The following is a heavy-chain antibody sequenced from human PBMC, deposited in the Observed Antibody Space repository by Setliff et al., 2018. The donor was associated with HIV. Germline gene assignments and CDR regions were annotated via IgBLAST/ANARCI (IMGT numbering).Heavy chain of an antibody. D-gene: IGHD4-4*01. CDR1: GYTFTSYA. Sequence: ASVKVSCKASGYTFTSYAMHWVRQAPGQRLEWMGWINAGNGNTKYSQKFQGRVTITRDTSASAAYMELSSLRPEDTAVYYCAREGLLVTTVGGAYWYHGMDVWGQGTTVTVSS. CDR3: AREGLLVTTVGGAYWYHGMDV. V-gene: IGHV1-3*01. J-gene: IGHJ6*02. CDR2: INAGNGNT.